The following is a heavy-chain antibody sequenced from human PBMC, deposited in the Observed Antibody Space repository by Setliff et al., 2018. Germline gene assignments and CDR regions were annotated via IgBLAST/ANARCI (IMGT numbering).Heavy chain of an antibody. D-gene: IGHD6-6*01. CDR1: GYTFTGYY. CDR3: ARAEYTSSSLYYYMDV. J-gene: IGHJ6*03. CDR2: INPNSGGT. V-gene: IGHV1-2*06. Sequence: ASVKVSCKASGYTFTGYYMHWVRQAPGQGLEWMGRINPNSGGTNYAQKFQGRVTMTRDTAISTAYMELSRLTSDDTAVYYCARAEYTSSSLYYYMDVWGKGTTVTVSS.